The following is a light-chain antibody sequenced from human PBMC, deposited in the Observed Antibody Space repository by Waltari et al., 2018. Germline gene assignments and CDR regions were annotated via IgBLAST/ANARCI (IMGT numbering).Light chain of an antibody. J-gene: IGKJ1*01. CDR2: GAS. CDR3: QQYGSSPWT. V-gene: IGKV3-20*01. CDR1: QSVSSSY. Sequence: EIVLTQSPGTLSFSPGERATTSCRASQSVSSSYLAWYQQKPGQAPRLLIYGASSRATGIPDRFSGSGSGTDFTLTISRLEPEDFAVYYCQQYGSSPWTFGQGTKVEIK.